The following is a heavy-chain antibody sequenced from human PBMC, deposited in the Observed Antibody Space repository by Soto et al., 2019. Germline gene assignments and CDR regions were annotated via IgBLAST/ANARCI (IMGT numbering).Heavy chain of an antibody. CDR2: IYYRGST. Sequence: SETLSLTCTVSGTSIRSGGYYWTWIRQRPGKGLERLGYIYYRGSTYYNPSLKTRVTLSLDPSKSQFSLTLTSVTAADTAIYYCASDLSGSRATIDYWGLGALVTVSS. CDR1: GTSIRSGGYY. J-gene: IGHJ4*02. CDR3: ASDLSGSRATIDY. D-gene: IGHD6-13*01. V-gene: IGHV4-31*03.